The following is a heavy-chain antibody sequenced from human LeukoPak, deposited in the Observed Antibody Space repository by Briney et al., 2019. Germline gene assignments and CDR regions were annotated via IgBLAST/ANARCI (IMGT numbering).Heavy chain of an antibody. V-gene: IGHV1-2*02. J-gene: IGHJ4*02. CDR3: ARDHCSGGRCYSEGADNNY. CDR2: INPNSGGT. D-gene: IGHD2-15*01. CDR1: GYTFTGYY. Sequence: ASVKVSRKASGYTFTGYYIHWVRQAPGQGLEWMGWINPNSGGTNYAQKFQGRVTMTRNTSISTAYMEVSRLRSDDTAMYYCARDHCSGGRCYSEGADNNYWGQGTLVTVSS.